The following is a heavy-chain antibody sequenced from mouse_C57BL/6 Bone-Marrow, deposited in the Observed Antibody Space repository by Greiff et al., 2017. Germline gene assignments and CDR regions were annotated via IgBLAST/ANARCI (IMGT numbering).Heavy chain of an antibody. D-gene: IGHD2-4*01. CDR2: IDPSDSYT. CDR3: AKYYDYESAMDY. V-gene: IGHV1-69*01. Sequence: QVQLQQPGAELVMPGASVKLSCQASCYTFTSFWLHWVKQRPGQGLEWIGEIDPSDSYTNYNQKFKGKSTLTVDKSSRTAYMQLSSLTSEDSAVYYCAKYYDYESAMDYWGQGTSVTVTS. J-gene: IGHJ4*01. CDR1: CYTFTSFW.